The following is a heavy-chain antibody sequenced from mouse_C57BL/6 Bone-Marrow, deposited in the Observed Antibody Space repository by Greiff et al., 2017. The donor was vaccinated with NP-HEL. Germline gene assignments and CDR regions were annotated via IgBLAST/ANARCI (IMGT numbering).Heavy chain of an antibody. V-gene: IGHV1-69*01. CDR3: AREETVVADYYAMDY. CDR1: GYTFTSYW. D-gene: IGHD1-1*01. CDR2: IDPSDSYT. Sequence: QVQLQQPGAELVMPGASVKLSCKASGYTFTSYWMHWVKQRPGQGLEWIGEIDPSDSYTNYNQKFKGKSTLTVDKSSSTAYMQLSSLTSEDSAVYYCAREETVVADYYAMDYWGRGTAVTVSS. J-gene: IGHJ4*01.